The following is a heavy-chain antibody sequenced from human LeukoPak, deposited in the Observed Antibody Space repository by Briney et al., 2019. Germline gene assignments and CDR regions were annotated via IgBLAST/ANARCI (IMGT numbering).Heavy chain of an antibody. CDR3: ARDPRGYVGASFDV. J-gene: IGHJ3*01. CDR2: IRSSGTT. CDR1: RGSINSGDSF. V-gene: IGHV4-30-4*01. Sequence: PSQTLSLTCSVFRGSINSGDSFWSWIRQSAGGGLEWIGYIRSSGTTLYNGSLKSRVTISADVSKNQFSLKMNSVTAADTAVYFCARDPRGYVGASFDVWGQGTKVTVSS. D-gene: IGHD3-16*01.